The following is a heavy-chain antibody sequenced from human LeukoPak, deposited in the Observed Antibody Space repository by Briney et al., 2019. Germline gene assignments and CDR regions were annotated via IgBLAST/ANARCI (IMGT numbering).Heavy chain of an antibody. V-gene: IGHV3-23*01. CDR3: AKGRGIVATIGNAFDI. D-gene: IGHD5-12*01. Sequence: GGSLRLSCAASGFTFSSYAVSWVRQAPGKGLEWVSAISGSGGSTYYADSVKGRFTISRDNSKNTLYLQMNSLRAEDTAVYYCAKGRGIVATIGNAFDIWGQGTMVTVSS. CDR1: GFTFSSYA. CDR2: ISGSGGST. J-gene: IGHJ3*02.